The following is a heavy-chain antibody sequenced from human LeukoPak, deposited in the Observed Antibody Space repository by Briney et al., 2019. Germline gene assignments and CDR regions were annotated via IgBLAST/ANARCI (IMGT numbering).Heavy chain of an antibody. CDR1: GGSISSSSYY. CDR3: ARDVDFYYYYMDV. J-gene: IGHJ6*03. V-gene: IGHV4-39*02. Sequence: PSETLSLTCTVSGGSISSSSYYWGWIRQPPGKGLEWIGSIYYSGSTYYNPSLKSRVTISVDTSKNQFSLKLSSVTAADTAVYYCARDVDFYYYYMDVWGKGTTVTVSS. CDR2: IYYSGST. D-gene: IGHD2-15*01.